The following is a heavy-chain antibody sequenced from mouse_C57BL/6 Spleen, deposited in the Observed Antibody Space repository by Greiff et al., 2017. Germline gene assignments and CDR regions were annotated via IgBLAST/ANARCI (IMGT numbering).Heavy chain of an antibody. CDR1: GFNIKDDY. CDR2: IDPENGDT. D-gene: IGHD1-2*01. CDR3: TSHYYGFAY. V-gene: IGHV14-4*01. J-gene: IGHJ3*01. Sequence: VQLQQSGAELVRPGASVKLSCTASGFNIKDDYMHWVKQRPEQGLEWIGWIDPENGDTEYASKFQGKATITADTSSNTAYLQLSSLTSEDTAVYYCTSHYYGFAYWGQGTLVTVSA.